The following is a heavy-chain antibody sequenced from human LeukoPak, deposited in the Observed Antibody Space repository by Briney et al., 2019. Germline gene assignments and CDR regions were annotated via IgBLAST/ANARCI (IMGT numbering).Heavy chain of an antibody. CDR1: GGSISSGGYY. CDR2: IYYSGST. V-gene: IGHV4-31*03. J-gene: IGHJ5*02. D-gene: IGHD2-2*01. CDR3: ARGGCSSTSCYPRFNWFDP. Sequence: SETLSLTCTVPGGSISSGGYYWSWIRQHPGKGLEWIGYIYYSGSTYYNPSLKSRVTISVDTSKNQFSLKLSSVTAADTAVYYCARGGCSSTSCYPRFNWFDPWGQGTLVTVSS.